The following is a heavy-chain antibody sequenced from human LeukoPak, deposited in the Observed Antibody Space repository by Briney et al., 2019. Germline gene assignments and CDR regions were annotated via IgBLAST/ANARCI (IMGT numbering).Heavy chain of an antibody. CDR3: ARGDYEYNYYYYYGMDV. J-gene: IGHJ6*02. CDR2: MNPNSGNT. CDR1: GYTFTSYD. D-gene: IGHD4-17*01. V-gene: IGHV1-8*01. Sequence: ASVEVSCKASGYTFTSYDINWVRQATGQGLEWMGWMNPNSGNTGYAQKFQGRVTMTRNTSISTAYMELSSLRSEDTAVYYCARGDYEYNYYYYYGMDVWGQGTTVTVSS.